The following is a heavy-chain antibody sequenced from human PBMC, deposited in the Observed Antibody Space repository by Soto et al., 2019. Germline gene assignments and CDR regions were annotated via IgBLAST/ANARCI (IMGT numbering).Heavy chain of an antibody. CDR2: IYYSGST. CDR1: GGSISSYY. CDR3: ARAGPYYDLLTGHIGMDV. D-gene: IGHD3-9*01. V-gene: IGHV4-59*01. J-gene: IGHJ6*02. Sequence: QVQLQESGPGLVKPSETLSLTCTVSGGSISSYYWSWIRQPPGKGLEWIGYIYYSGSTNYNPSLKSRVTISVDTSKNQFSLKLSSVTAADTAVYYCARAGPYYDLLTGHIGMDVWGQGTTVTVSS.